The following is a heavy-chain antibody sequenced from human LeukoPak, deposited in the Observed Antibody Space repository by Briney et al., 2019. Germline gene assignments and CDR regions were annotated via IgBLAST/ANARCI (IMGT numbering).Heavy chain of an antibody. Sequence: GGSLRLSCAASGFTFGSYWMNWVRRAPVKGLEWVASIRQDGSEKNYVDSVRGRFTISRDNAKNSLYLQMNSLRAEDTAVYYCARASITLFGVPLLFDYWGQGTLVTVSS. J-gene: IGHJ4*02. V-gene: IGHV3-7*01. CDR3: ARASITLFGVPLLFDY. D-gene: IGHD3-3*01. CDR2: IRQDGSEK. CDR1: GFTFGSYW.